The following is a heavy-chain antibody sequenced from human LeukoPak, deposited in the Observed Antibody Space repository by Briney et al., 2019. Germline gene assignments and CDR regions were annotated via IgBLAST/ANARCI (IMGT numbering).Heavy chain of an antibody. CDR2: ISGSGGST. CDR1: GFTFSSYA. Sequence: GGSLRLSCAASGFTFSSYAMSWVRQAPGKGLEWVSAISGSGGSTYYADSVKGRFTISRDNSKNTLYLQMNSLRAEDTAVYYCATKNDYGDYPYSWGQGTLVTVSS. V-gene: IGHV3-23*01. D-gene: IGHD4-17*01. J-gene: IGHJ4*02. CDR3: ATKNDYGDYPYS.